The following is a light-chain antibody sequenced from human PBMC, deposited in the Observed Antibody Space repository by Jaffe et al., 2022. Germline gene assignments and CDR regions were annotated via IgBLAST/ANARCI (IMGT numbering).Light chain of an antibody. J-gene: IGLJ3*02. Sequence: NFMLTQPHSVSESPGKTVTISCTRTSGSIANNFVQWYQQRPGSSPTIVIFADNQRPSGVPDRFSGSIDSSSNSASLTISGLKTEDEADYYCQSYDSAIPWVFGGGTKLTVL. CDR1: SGSIANNF. CDR3: QSYDSAIPWV. V-gene: IGLV6-57*01. CDR2: ADN.